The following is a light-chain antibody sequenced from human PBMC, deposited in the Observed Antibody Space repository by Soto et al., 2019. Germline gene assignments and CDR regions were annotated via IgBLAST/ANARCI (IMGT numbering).Light chain of an antibody. J-gene: IGLJ2*01. Sequence: QSALTQPRSASGTPGQRVTISCSGRSSNIGDNTVNWYRQLPGTAPKLLIYSSDQRPSGVPDRFSGSKSGTSASLAISGLQSEDEADYYCAAWDDSLNVVVFGGGTKLTVL. CDR2: SSD. V-gene: IGLV1-44*01. CDR3: AAWDDSLNVVV. CDR1: SSNIGDNT.